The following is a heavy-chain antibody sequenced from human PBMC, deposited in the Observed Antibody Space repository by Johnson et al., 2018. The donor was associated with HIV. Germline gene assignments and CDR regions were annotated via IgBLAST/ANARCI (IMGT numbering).Heavy chain of an antibody. CDR1: GFTVSSNY. J-gene: IGHJ3*02. CDR2: IYSGGST. V-gene: IGHV3-66*01. D-gene: IGHD3-3*01. Sequence: VQLVESGGGLVQPGGSLRLSCAASGFTVSSNYMSWVRQAPGKGLEWVSVIYSGGSTYYADSVKGRFNISRDISKNTLYLEMYSLRADDTAVYYCARDASLRFLEWFDAFDIWGQGTMVTVSS. CDR3: ARDASLRFLEWFDAFDI.